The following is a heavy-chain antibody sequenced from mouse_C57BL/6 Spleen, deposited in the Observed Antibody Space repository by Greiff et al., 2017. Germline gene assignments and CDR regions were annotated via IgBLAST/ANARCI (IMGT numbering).Heavy chain of an antibody. Sequence: VQLQQSGAELVKPGASVKLSCTASGFNIKDYYMHWVQQRTEQGLEWIGRIAPEDGETKYAPKFQGKATITADTASNTAYLQLRSLTSEDTAVYYGARSVYYCGTLFAYWGQGTLVTVSA. V-gene: IGHV14-2*01. CDR3: ARSVYYCGTLFAY. CDR2: IAPEDGET. CDR1: GFNIKDYY. D-gene: IGHD1-1*01. J-gene: IGHJ3*01.